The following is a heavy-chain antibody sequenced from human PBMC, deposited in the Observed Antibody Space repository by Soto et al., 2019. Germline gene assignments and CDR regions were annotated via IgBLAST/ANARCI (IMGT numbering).Heavy chain of an antibody. D-gene: IGHD6-19*01. CDR3: ARYDSSGPMGFDY. Sequence: SVKVSCKASGGTFSSYAISWVRQAPGQGLEWMGGIIPIFGTANYAQKFQGRVTITADESTSTAYMELSSLRSEDTAVYYCARYDSSGPMGFDYWGQGTLVTVSS. J-gene: IGHJ4*02. CDR2: IIPIFGTA. V-gene: IGHV1-69*13. CDR1: GGTFSSYA.